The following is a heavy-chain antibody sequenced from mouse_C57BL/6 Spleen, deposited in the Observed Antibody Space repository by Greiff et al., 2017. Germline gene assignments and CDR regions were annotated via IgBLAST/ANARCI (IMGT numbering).Heavy chain of an antibody. J-gene: IGHJ4*01. D-gene: IGHD4-1*01. V-gene: IGHV3-6*01. CDR2: ISYDGSN. Sequence: ESGPGLVKPSQSLSLTCSVTGYSITSGYYWNWIRQFPGNKLEWMGYISYDGSNNYNPSLKNRISITRDTSKNQFFLKLNSVTTEDTATYYCARERNWDDAMDYWGQGTSVTVSS. CDR3: ARERNWDDAMDY. CDR1: GYSITSGYY.